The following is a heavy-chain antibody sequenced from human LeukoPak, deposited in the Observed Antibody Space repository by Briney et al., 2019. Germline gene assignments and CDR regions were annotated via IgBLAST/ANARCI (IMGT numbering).Heavy chain of an antibody. CDR3: ARQIYVNTLYHGTDV. J-gene: IGHJ6*04. V-gene: IGHV6-1*01. CDR1: GDSVSTNNAA. Sequence: SQTLSLTCAISGDSVSTNNAAWNWIRQSPSRGLEWLGRTYYRSKWYNDYAVSVKGRISINPDTSKNRFSLQLSSVTPEDTGVYYCARQIYVNTLYHGTDVWGTGTTVTVSS. D-gene: IGHD3-16*01. CDR2: TYYRSKWYN.